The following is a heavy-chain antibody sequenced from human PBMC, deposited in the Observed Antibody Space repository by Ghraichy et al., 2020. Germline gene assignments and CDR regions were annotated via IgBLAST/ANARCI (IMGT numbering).Heavy chain of an antibody. CDR1: GFTFSSYA. CDR2: ISGSGGST. Sequence: GESLNISCAASGFTFSSYAMSWVRQAPGKGLEWVSAISGSGGSTYYADSVKGRFTISRDNSKNTLYLQMNSLRAEDTAVYYCAKLWFGELGVFDYWGQGTLVTVSS. CDR3: AKLWFGELGVFDY. D-gene: IGHD3-10*01. J-gene: IGHJ4*02. V-gene: IGHV3-23*01.